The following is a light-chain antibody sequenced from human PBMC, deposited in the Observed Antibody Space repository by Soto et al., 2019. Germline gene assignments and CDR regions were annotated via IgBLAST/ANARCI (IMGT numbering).Light chain of an antibody. CDR3: SSYTTISTYV. J-gene: IGLJ1*01. CDR1: SSGVGGYNY. V-gene: IGLV2-14*01. Sequence: QSVLTQPASVSGSPGQSITISCTGTSSGVGGYNYVSWYQQHPGKAPKLMIYDVRNRPSGVSNRFSGSKSVNTASLTISGLQAEDDADYYCSSYTTISTYVCGTGTNFTVL. CDR2: DVR.